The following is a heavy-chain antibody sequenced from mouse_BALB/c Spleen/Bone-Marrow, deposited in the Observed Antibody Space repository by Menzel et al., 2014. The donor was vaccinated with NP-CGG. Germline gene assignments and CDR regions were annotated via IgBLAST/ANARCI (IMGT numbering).Heavy chain of an antibody. CDR3: ARMDRSSYAMDY. J-gene: IGHJ4*01. Sequence: QVQLQQPGPGLVQPSQSLSITCTVSGFSLTSYGVHWVRQSPGKGLEWLGVIWSGGSTDYNAAFKSRLSISKDNPKSQVFFKMNSLQPNDTAIYYCARMDRSSYAMDYWGQGTSVTVFS. D-gene: IGHD2-14*01. CDR2: IWSGGST. CDR1: GFSLTSYG. V-gene: IGHV2-2*02.